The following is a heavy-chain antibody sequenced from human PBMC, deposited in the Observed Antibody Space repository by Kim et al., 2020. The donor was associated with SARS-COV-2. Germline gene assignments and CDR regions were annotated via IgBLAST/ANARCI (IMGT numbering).Heavy chain of an antibody. CDR3: AKVGDIVATTSFDY. Sequence: AASVKGRFTISRDNSKNTLYLQMNSLRAEDTAVYYCAKVGDIVATTSFDYWGQGTLVTVSS. D-gene: IGHD5-12*01. J-gene: IGHJ4*02. V-gene: IGHV3-23*01.